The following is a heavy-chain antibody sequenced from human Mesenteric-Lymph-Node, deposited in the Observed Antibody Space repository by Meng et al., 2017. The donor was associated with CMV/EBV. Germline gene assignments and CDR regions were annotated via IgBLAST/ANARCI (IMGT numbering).Heavy chain of an antibody. Sequence: LHCAASGFNFRPYGMHWVRQAPGKGLEWVALIWSDGSNDHYADSVKGRFTISRDNSKNTLYLQMNSLRAEDTAVYYCTKDLGGASGYWGQGTLVTVSS. J-gene: IGHJ4*02. V-gene: IGHV3-33*06. CDR1: GFNFRPYG. CDR2: IWSDGSND. CDR3: TKDLGGASGY.